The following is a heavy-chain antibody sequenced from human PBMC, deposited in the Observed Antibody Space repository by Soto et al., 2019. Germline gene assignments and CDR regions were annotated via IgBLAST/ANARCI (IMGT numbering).Heavy chain of an antibody. CDR1: GFSFSSYR. CDR2: ISSSSRTI. V-gene: IGHV3-48*02. CDR3: ARDWGYCSGGTCHYGMDV. D-gene: IGHD2-15*01. Sequence: GGSLRLSCAASGFSFSSYRMNWVRQAPGKGPEWLSYISSSSRTIYYADSVKGRFTISRDNAQNSLSLQMNSLRDEDTAIYYCARDWGYCSGGTCHYGMDVWGQGTTVTVSS. J-gene: IGHJ6*02.